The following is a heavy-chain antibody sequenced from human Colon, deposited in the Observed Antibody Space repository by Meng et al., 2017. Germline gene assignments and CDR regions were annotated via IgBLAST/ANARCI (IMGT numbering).Heavy chain of an antibody. J-gene: IGHJ5*02. V-gene: IGHV4-4*02. D-gene: IGHD1-7*01. Sequence: VQLQESGPGVVKPSGTRSLTCAVSGGSISSGEWWSWVRQPPGKGLEWIAEIDHTGNTNYNPSLKSRVTISVDKSKNQFSLKLSFMTAADTAVYYCARVGPGELPNFFDPWGQGTLVTVSS. CDR1: GGSISSGEW. CDR2: IDHTGNT. CDR3: ARVGPGELPNFFDP.